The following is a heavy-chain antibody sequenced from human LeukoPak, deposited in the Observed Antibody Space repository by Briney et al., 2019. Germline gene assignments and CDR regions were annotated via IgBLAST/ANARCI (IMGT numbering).Heavy chain of an antibody. CDR2: IYYSGST. Sequence: SETLSLTCTVSGGSISSGGYYWSWIRQHPGKGLEWIGYIYYSGSTYYNPSLKSRVTISVDTSKNQFSLKLSSVTAADTAVYYCAREGGDYELNAFDIWGQGTMVTVSS. CDR1: GGSISSGGYY. J-gene: IGHJ3*02. D-gene: IGHD4-17*01. CDR3: AREGGDYELNAFDI. V-gene: IGHV4-31*03.